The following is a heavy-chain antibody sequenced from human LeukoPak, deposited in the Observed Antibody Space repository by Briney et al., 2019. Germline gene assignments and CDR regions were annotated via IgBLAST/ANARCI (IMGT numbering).Heavy chain of an antibody. Sequence: GGSLRLSCAASGFIFSDYYMSWIRQAPGKGLEWVSYISSSGSTVYYADSVKGRFTISRDNAKNSLYLQINSLRAEDTAVYYCARDLYGSGSYSHFDYWGQGTLVTVSS. CDR3: ARDLYGSGSYSHFDY. J-gene: IGHJ4*02. D-gene: IGHD3-10*01. V-gene: IGHV3-11*01. CDR1: GFIFSDYY. CDR2: ISSSGSTV.